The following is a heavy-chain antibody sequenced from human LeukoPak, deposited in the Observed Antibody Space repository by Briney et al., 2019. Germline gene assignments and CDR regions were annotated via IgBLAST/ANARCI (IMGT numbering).Heavy chain of an antibody. V-gene: IGHV3-48*04. J-gene: IGHJ4*02. D-gene: IGHD4-17*01. CDR2: ISSSGSTT. Sequence: GGSLRLSCAASGFTFSSYRMSWVRQAPGKGLEWLSYISSSGSTTYYADSVKGRFTISRDNARNSLYLQMNSLRAEDTAVYYCARDRNGDYVDYFDYWGQGTLVTVSS. CDR3: ARDRNGDYVDYFDY. CDR1: GFTFSSYR.